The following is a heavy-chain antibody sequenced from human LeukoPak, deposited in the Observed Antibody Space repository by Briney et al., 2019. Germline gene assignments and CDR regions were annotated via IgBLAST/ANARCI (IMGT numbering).Heavy chain of an antibody. CDR2: IYYSGST. Sequence: PSQTLSLTCTVSGGSISSGDYYWSWIRQPPGKGLEWIGYIYYSGSTYYNPSLKSRVTISVDTSKNQFSLKLSSVTAADTAVYYCARGLWFGELSCAFDIWGQGTVVTVSS. CDR3: ARGLWFGELSCAFDI. J-gene: IGHJ3*02. D-gene: IGHD3-10*01. CDR1: GGSISSGDYY. V-gene: IGHV4-30-4*01.